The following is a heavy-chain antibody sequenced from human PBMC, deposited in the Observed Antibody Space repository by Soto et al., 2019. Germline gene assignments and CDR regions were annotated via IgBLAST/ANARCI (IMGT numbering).Heavy chain of an antibody. D-gene: IGHD2-21*02. J-gene: IGHJ6*02. CDR1: GYTFTGYY. Sequence: ASVKVSCKASGYTFTGYYMHWVRQAPGQGLEWMGWINPNSGGTNYAQKFQGWVTMTRDTSISTAYMELSRLRSDDTAVYYCARGGGTAQYYYYYYGMDVWGQGTTVTVSS. CDR2: INPNSGGT. CDR3: ARGGGTAQYYYYYYGMDV. V-gene: IGHV1-2*04.